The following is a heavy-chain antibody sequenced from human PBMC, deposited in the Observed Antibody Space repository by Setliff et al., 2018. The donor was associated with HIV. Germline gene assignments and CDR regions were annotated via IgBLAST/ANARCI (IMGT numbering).Heavy chain of an antibody. V-gene: IGHV3-7*01. Sequence: PGESLKISCKGSGYSFTSYWMSWVRQAPGMGLEWVANIKLDGSEKYSGDSVKGRFTIARDNAKNSLYLQMNSLRADDTAVYYCARDALIVVVPAAIGFDPWGQGTLVTVSS. CDR1: GYSFTSYW. CDR3: ARDALIVVVPAAIGFDP. CDR2: IKLDGSEK. D-gene: IGHD2-2*02. J-gene: IGHJ5*02.